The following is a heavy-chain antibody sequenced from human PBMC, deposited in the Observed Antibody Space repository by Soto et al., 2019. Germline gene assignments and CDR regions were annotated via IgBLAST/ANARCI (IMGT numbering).Heavy chain of an antibody. D-gene: IGHD3-22*01. J-gene: IGHJ4*02. CDR1: GFTFSGSA. V-gene: IGHV3-73*01. CDR2: IRSKANSYAT. CDR3: TRHLYYYDSSGPPG. Sequence: GGSLRLSCAASGFTFSGSAMHWVRQASGKGLEWVGRIRSKANSYATAYAVSVKGRFTISRDDSKNTAYLQMNSLKTEDTAVYYCTRHLYYYDSSGPPGWGQGTLVTVSS.